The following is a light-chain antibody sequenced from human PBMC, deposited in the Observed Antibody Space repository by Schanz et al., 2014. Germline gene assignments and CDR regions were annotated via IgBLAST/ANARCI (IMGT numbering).Light chain of an antibody. CDR3: AAWDDSLSGYV. Sequence: QSVLTQPPSASGTPGQRVTISCSGSSSNIENNTVNWYQLLPGTAPKLLIYSNDQRPSGVPDRFSGSKSGTSASLAISGLQSEDEADYYCAAWDDSLSGYVFGTGTKLTVL. J-gene: IGLJ1*01. CDR2: SND. CDR1: SSNIENNT. V-gene: IGLV1-44*01.